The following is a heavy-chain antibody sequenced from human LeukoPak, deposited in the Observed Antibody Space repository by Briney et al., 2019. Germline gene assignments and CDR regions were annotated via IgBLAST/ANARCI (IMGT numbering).Heavy chain of an antibody. Sequence: GGSLRLSCAASGFTFSSYGMSWVRQAPGKGLEWVSAISGSGGSTYYADSVKGRFTISRDNPKNTLYLQMNSLRAEDTAVYYCAKDIGTITMVRGSDYWGQGTLVTVSS. CDR3: AKDIGTITMVRGSDY. D-gene: IGHD3-10*01. CDR1: GFTFSSYG. CDR2: ISGSGGST. J-gene: IGHJ4*02. V-gene: IGHV3-23*01.